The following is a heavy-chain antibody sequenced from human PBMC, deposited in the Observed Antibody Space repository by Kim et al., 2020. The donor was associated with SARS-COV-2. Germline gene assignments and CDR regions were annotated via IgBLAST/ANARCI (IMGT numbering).Heavy chain of an antibody. CDR3: ARLDRETYYYDSSGYSLSGY. Sequence: GESLKISCKGSGYSFTSYWISWVRQMPGKGLEWMGRTDPSDSYTNYSPSFQGHVTISADKSISTAYLQWSSLKASDTAMYYCARLDRETYYYDSSGYSLSGYWGQGTLVTVSS. V-gene: IGHV5-10-1*01. CDR1: GYSFTSYW. J-gene: IGHJ4*02. D-gene: IGHD3-22*01. CDR2: TDPSDSYT.